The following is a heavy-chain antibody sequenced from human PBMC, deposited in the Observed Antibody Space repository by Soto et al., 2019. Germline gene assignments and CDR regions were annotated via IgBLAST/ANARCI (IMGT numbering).Heavy chain of an antibody. D-gene: IGHD3-22*01. CDR3: ARGMDSSGYYYYFDY. J-gene: IGHJ4*02. CDR1: GGTFSSYA. V-gene: IGHV1-69*01. Sequence: SVKVSCKASGGTFSSYAISWVRQAPGQGLEWMGGIIPIFGTANYAQKFQGRVTITAGESTSTAYMELSSLRSEDTAVYYCARGMDSSGYYYYFDYWGQGTLVTVSS. CDR2: IIPIFGTA.